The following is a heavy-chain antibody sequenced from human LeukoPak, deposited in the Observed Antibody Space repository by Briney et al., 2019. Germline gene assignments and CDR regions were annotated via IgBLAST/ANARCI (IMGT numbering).Heavy chain of an antibody. Sequence: SETLSLTCAVYGGSFSGYYWSWIRQPPGKGLEWIGEINHSGSTNYNPSLKSRVTISVDTSKNQFSLKLSSVTAADTAVYYCARGRGIYGSGRYLVDYWGQGTLVTVSS. V-gene: IGHV4-34*01. CDR3: ARGRGIYGSGRYLVDY. CDR1: GGSFSGYY. J-gene: IGHJ4*02. D-gene: IGHD3-10*01. CDR2: INHSGST.